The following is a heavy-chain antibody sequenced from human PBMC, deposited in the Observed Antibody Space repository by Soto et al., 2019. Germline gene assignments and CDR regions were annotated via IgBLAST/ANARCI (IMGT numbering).Heavy chain of an antibody. CDR2: IYHSGST. Sequence: QVQLQESGPGLVKPSQTLSLTCTVSVGSISSGDYYWSWIRQPPGKGLEWIGYIYHSGSTYYNPSLKSRVTISVNTSKTQFSLKLSSVTAADTAVYYCARERPDGARLDPWGQGTLVTVSS. CDR1: VGSISSGDYY. V-gene: IGHV4-30-4*01. D-gene: IGHD6-6*01. J-gene: IGHJ5*02. CDR3: ARERPDGARLDP.